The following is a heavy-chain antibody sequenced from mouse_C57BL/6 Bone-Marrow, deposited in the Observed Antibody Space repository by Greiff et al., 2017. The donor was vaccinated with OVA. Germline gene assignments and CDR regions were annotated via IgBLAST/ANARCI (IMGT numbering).Heavy chain of an antibody. CDR3: TRRALANWAYWYLDD. CDR2: IDPESGAT. J-gene: IGHJ1*03. Sequence: QVQLQQSGPELVKPGASVTMSCKASGYSFTDYEMHWVKQTPVHGLEWIGAIDPESGATTYTQKFKGKAILTADHSSSTAYMALRSLTSEDSAVYDGTRRALANWAYWYLDDWGKGTTVTVSS. D-gene: IGHD4-1*01. V-gene: IGHV1-15*01. CDR1: GYSFTDYE.